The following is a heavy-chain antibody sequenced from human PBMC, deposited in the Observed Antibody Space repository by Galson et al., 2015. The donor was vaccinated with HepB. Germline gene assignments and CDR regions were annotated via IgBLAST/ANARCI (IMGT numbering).Heavy chain of an antibody. D-gene: IGHD1-26*01. CDR3: ARTTAVGATNAFDI. CDR1: GYTFTSYA. CDR2: INAGNGNT. V-gene: IGHV1-3*01. J-gene: IGHJ3*02. Sequence: SVKVSCKASGYTFTSYAMHWVRQAPGQRLEWMGWINAGNGNTKYSQKFQGRVTITRDTSACTAYMELSSLRSEDTAVYYCARTTAVGATNAFDIWGQGTMVIVSS.